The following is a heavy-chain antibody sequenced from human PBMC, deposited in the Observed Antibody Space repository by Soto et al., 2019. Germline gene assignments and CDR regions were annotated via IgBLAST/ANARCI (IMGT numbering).Heavy chain of an antibody. CDR2: IKSKTDGGTT. CDR1: GFTFSNAW. V-gene: IGHV3-15*07. CDR3: GTGVAMVRSGALGY. Sequence: EVQLVESGGGLVKPGGSLRVSCAASGFTFSNAWMFWVRQAPGKGLEWVGRIKSKTDGGTTDYTTHVKDRFTISREDSKNTVYLEMSSLDIEDTAVYYCGTGVAMVRSGALGYWGQGVLVTVSS. D-gene: IGHD3-10*01. J-gene: IGHJ4*02.